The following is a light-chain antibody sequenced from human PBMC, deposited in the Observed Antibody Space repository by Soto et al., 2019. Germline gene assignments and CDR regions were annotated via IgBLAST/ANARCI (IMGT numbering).Light chain of an antibody. V-gene: IGKV3-11*01. J-gene: IGKJ4*01. Sequence: EIVLTQSPVTLSFSPGERATLSCRASQSVSRSLAWYQQKPGQAPRLLIYDASNRVTGIPARFSGSGSGTDFTLTISSLEPEDFAVYFCQHRSNWPLTFGGGTKVEIK. CDR2: DAS. CDR1: QSVSRS. CDR3: QHRSNWPLT.